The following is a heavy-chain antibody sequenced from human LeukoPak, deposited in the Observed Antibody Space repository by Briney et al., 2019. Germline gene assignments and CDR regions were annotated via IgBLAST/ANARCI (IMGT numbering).Heavy chain of an antibody. CDR3: ARGRTRVVDSSSRYWDY. CDR1: GFTFSSYS. CDR2: ISSSSSYI. Sequence: GGSLRLSCAASGFTFSSYSMNWVRQAPGKGLEWVSSISSSSSYIYYADSVKGRFTISRDNAKNSLYLQMNSLRAEDTAVYYCARGRTRVVDSSSRYWDYWGQGTLVTVSS. D-gene: IGHD6-13*01. J-gene: IGHJ4*02. V-gene: IGHV3-21*01.